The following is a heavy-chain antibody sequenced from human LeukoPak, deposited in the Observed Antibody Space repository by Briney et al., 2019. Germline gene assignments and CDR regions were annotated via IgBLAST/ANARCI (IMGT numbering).Heavy chain of an antibody. CDR2: ISYDGSNK. V-gene: IGHV3-30-3*01. Sequence: GGSLRLSCAASGFTFSSYAMHWVRQAPGKGLEWVAVISYDGSNKYYADSVKGRFTISRDNSKNTLYLQMNSLRAEDTAVYYCAKGIQYSSGWSYYYYGMDVWGQGTTVTVSS. J-gene: IGHJ6*02. D-gene: IGHD6-19*01. CDR1: GFTFSSYA. CDR3: AKGIQYSSGWSYYYYGMDV.